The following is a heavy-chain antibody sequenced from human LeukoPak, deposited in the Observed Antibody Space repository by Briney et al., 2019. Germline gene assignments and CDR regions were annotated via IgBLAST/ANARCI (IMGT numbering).Heavy chain of an antibody. J-gene: IGHJ4*02. Sequence: GGSLRLSCAASGFTFSSYGMHWVRQAPGKGLEWVAFIRYDGSNKYYADSVKGRFTISRDNSKNTLYLQMNSLRAEDTAVYYCAKDLYSWGSSWYLFPDYWGQGTLVTVSS. V-gene: IGHV3-30*02. CDR1: GFTFSSYG. CDR2: IRYDGSNK. CDR3: AKDLYSWGSSWYLFPDY. D-gene: IGHD6-13*01.